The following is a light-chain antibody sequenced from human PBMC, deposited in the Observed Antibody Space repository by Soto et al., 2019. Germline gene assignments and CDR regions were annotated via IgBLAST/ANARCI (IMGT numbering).Light chain of an antibody. V-gene: IGLV1-44*01. J-gene: IGLJ3*02. CDR3: AVWDDSLNGWV. CDR2: SND. Sequence: LTQAPSASGTPGQRVTISCSGSSSNIGSNTVNWYQQLPGTAPKVLIYSNDQRPSGVPDRFSGSKSGTSASLAIGGLQSEDEADYYCAVWDDSLNGWVFGGGTKLTVL. CDR1: SSNIGSNT.